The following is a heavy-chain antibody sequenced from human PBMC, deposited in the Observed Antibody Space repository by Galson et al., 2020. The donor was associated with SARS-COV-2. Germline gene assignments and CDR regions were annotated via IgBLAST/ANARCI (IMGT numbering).Heavy chain of an antibody. J-gene: IGHJ4*02. Sequence: SETLSLTCLVSGDSVSNGNYHWAWIRQSPETGLEWIGHIYNGGRNRGSADYNPSLGNRVSLTVDTPNNQFSLRLTSVTAADTAVYFCARVASYDYWSGYSKYFDMWGQGAPVTVSS. CDR1: GDSVSNGNYH. CDR3: ARVASYDYWSGYSKYFDM. V-gene: IGHV4-30-4*01. D-gene: IGHD3-3*01. CDR2: IYNGGRNRGSA.